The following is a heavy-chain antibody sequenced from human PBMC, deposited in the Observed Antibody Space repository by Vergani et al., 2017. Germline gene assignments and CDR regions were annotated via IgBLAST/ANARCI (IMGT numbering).Heavy chain of an antibody. J-gene: IGHJ6*02. CDR3: AKSRIAVAGRHYYYYYGMDV. CDR1: GFTFSSYG. Sequence: QVQLVESGGGVVQPGGSLRLSCAASGFTFSSYGMHWVRQAPGKGLEWVAFIRYDGSNKYYADSVKGRFTISRDNSKNTLYLQMNSLRAEDTAVYYCAKSRIAVAGRHYYYYYGMDVWGQGTTVTVSS. D-gene: IGHD6-19*01. CDR2: IRYDGSNK. V-gene: IGHV3-30*02.